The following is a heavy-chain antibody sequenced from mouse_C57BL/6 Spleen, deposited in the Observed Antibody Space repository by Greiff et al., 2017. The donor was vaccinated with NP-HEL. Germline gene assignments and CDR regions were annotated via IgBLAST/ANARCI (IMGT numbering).Heavy chain of an antibody. V-gene: IGHV1-53*01. D-gene: IGHD2-1*01. J-gene: IGHJ3*01. CDR2: INPSNGGT. CDR3: ARGLGMDGNYAWFAY. Sequence: QVQLQQPGTELVKPGASVKLSCKASGYTFTSYWMHWVKQRPGQGLEWIGNINPSNGGTNYNEKFKSKATLAVDKSSSPAYMQLSSLTSEDSAVYYCARGLGMDGNYAWFAYWGQGTLVTVSA. CDR1: GYTFTSYW.